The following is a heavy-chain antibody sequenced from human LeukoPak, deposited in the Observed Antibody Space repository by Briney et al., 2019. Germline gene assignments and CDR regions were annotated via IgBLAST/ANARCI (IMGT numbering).Heavy chain of an antibody. CDR3: ARALRAFCDY. V-gene: IGHV4-38-2*02. CDR1: GYSISSGYY. D-gene: IGHD3-10*01. CDR2: IYHSGST. J-gene: IGHJ4*02. Sequence: PSETLSLTCTVSGYSISSGYYWGWIRQPPGKGLEWIGSIYHSGSTYYNPSLKSRVTISVDTSKNQFSLKLGSVTAADTAVYYCARALRAFCDYWGQGTLVTVSS.